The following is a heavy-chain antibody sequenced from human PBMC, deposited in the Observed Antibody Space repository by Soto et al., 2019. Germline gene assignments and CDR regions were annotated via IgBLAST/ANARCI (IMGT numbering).Heavy chain of an antibody. J-gene: IGHJ6*02. CDR2: IFSDDDK. Sequence: QVTLNESGPLLLQPTETLTLTCTVPVLSLTIPRLGESRVRQPPGKAPEWLAHIFSDDDKSYSTSLQSKLTNPQATSKRQVLLSMTNMEPEDTCIYYCTRLPGKWLSDYYCFGMDVWGHGAKLAVSS. CDR1: VLSLTIPRLG. CDR3: TRLPGKWLSDYYCFGMDV. V-gene: IGHV2-26*01. D-gene: IGHD2-8*01.